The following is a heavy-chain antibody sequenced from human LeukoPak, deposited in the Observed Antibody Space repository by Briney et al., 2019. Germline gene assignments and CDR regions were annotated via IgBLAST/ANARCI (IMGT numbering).Heavy chain of an antibody. CDR3: ARDRYYYYYIDV. CDR1: AFTFSGSA. Sequence: GGSLRLSCAASAFTFSGSAIHWVRQASGKGLEWVGRIRSKANNYATAYAASVEGRFTISRDDSKSTAYLQMNSLKTEDTAVYYCARDRYYYYYIDVWGKGTTVTVSS. V-gene: IGHV3-73*01. CDR2: IRSKANNYAT. D-gene: IGHD3-22*01. J-gene: IGHJ6*03.